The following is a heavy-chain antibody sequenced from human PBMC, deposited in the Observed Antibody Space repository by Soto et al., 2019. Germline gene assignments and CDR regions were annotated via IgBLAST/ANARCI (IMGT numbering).Heavy chain of an antibody. CDR1: GGTFSSYA. D-gene: IGHD3-16*01. V-gene: IGHV1-69*05. Sequence: QVQLVQSGAEVKKPGSSVKVSCKASGGTFSSYAISWVRQAPGQGLEWMGGIIPIFGTAAYAQKFQGRVTXPXAXTXXTASLERTTLNSAATAGYTWALHRGGNHYSRGLDVWGEGTTVTVSS. CDR2: IIPIFGTA. J-gene: IGHJ6*04. CDR3: ALHRGGNHYSRGLDV.